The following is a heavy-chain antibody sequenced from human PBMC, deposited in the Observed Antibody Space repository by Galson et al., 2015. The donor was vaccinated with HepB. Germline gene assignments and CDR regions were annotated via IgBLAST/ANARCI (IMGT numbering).Heavy chain of an antibody. J-gene: IGHJ3*02. Sequence: ALRLSCAASGFTFNSYGIHWVRQAAGKGLEWVAVIWYDGSNEYYADSVKGRFTISRDNSKSTLYLLMNSLRAEDTAVYYCAKVAVIGAWDGFDIWGQGTMVTVPS. D-gene: IGHD2-21*01. CDR1: GFTFNSYG. CDR3: AKVAVIGAWDGFDI. CDR2: IWYDGSNE. V-gene: IGHV3-33*06.